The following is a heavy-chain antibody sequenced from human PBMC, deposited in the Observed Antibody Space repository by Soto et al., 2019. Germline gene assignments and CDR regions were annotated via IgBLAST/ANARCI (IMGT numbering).Heavy chain of an antibody. CDR2: IYYSWST. V-gene: IGHV4-31*03. J-gene: IGHJ3*02. CDR1: GGSISSGGYY. D-gene: IGHD2-21*02. CDR3: ARFVVVTAHDAFDI. Sequence: SETLSLTCTVSGGSISSGGYYWSWIRQHPGKGLEWIGYIYYSWSTYYNPSLKSRVTISVDTSKNQFTLKLSSVTAADTAVYYCARFVVVTAHDAFDIWGQGTMVTVSS.